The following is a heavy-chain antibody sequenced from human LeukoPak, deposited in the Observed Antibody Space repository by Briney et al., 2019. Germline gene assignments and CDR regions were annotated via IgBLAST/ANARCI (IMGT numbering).Heavy chain of an antibody. CDR3: ARGGDTSGSPFDY. D-gene: IGHD6-19*01. V-gene: IGHV3-53*01. J-gene: IGHJ4*02. CDR2: IYSDGTT. CDR1: GFTVRSNY. Sequence: GGSLRLSCAVSGFTVRSNYMNWVRQAPGKGLEWVSIIYSDGTTYYADSVKGRFTISRDNSRNTLYFQMDSLRAEDTAVYYCARGGDTSGSPFDYWGQGTLVTVSS.